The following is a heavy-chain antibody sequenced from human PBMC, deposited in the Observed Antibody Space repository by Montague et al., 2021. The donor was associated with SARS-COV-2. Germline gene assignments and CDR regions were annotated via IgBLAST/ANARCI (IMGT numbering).Heavy chain of an antibody. CDR1: GGSISSINW. CDR2: IYHSGST. Sequence: SETLSLTCVVSGGSISSINWWSWVRQPPGKGLEWIGEIYHSGSTNYNPSLKSRVTISVDKSKNQFSLKLSSVTAADTAVYYCARGGSSSSPFDYWGQGTLVTVSS. D-gene: IGHD6-13*01. J-gene: IGHJ4*02. CDR3: ARGGSSSSPFDY. V-gene: IGHV4-4*02.